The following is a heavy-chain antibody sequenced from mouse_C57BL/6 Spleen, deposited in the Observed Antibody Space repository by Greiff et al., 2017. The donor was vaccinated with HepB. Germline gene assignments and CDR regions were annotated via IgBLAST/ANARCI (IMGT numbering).Heavy chain of an antibody. CDR3: TRDYGNYLYAMDY. J-gene: IGHJ4*01. D-gene: IGHD2-1*01. Sequence: VQLQQSGAELARPGASVTLSCKASGYTFTDYEMHWVKQTPVHGLEWIGAIDPETGGTAYNQKFKGKAILTADKSSSTAYMELRSLTSEDSAVYYCTRDYGNYLYAMDYWGQGTSVTVSS. CDR2: IDPETGGT. CDR1: GYTFTDYE. V-gene: IGHV1-15*01.